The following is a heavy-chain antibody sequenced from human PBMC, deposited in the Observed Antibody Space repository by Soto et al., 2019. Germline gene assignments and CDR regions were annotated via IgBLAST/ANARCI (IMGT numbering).Heavy chain of an antibody. CDR3: ARPKTIGAAAGKGWFDP. J-gene: IGHJ5*02. D-gene: IGHD6-13*01. CDR2: IYYNGRT. Sequence: PSETLSLTCTVSGGSISSYYWSWIRQPPGKGLEWLGFIYYNGRTNYNPSLKSRVTVSVDPSKNQFSPKLTSVTAADTAMYYCARPKTIGAAAGKGWFDPWGQGTLVTVSS. CDR1: GGSISSYY. V-gene: IGHV4-59*08.